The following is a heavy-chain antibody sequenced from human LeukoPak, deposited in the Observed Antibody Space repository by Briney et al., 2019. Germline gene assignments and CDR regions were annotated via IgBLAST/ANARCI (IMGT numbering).Heavy chain of an antibody. D-gene: IGHD2-15*01. V-gene: IGHV3-33*01. CDR2: IWYDGSNK. Sequence: GGSLRLSCAASGFTFSSYAMHWVRQAPGKGLEWEAVIWYDGSNKYYADSVKGRFTISRDNSKNTLYLQMNGLRAGDTAVYYCARDRVVVAATEGYYFDYWGQGTLVTVSS. CDR1: GFTFSSYA. CDR3: ARDRVVVAATEGYYFDY. J-gene: IGHJ4*02.